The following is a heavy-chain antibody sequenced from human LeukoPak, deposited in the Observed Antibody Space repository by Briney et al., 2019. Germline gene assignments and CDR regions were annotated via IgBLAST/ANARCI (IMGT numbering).Heavy chain of an antibody. J-gene: IGHJ4*02. CDR1: GFTFSSYA. V-gene: IGHV3-23*01. CDR2: ISGSGGST. Sequence: GGSLRLSCAASGFTFSSYAMSWVRQAPGKGLEWVSAISGSGGSTYYADSVKGRFTISRDNAKNSLYLQMNSLRAEDTALYYCARAGIAAAGTDYWGQGTLVTVSS. CDR3: ARAGIAAAGTDY. D-gene: IGHD6-13*01.